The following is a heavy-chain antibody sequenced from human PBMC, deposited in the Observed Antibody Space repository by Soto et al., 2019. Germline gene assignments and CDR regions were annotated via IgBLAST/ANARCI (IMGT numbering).Heavy chain of an antibody. D-gene: IGHD2-15*01. CDR3: ARYCSGGSCYSDAFDI. J-gene: IGHJ3*02. V-gene: IGHV4-34*01. CDR2: INHSGST. Sequence: SETLSLTCAVYGGSFSGYYWSWIRQPPGKGLEWIGEINHSGSTNYNPSLKSRVTISVDTSKNQFSLKLSSVSAADTAVYYCARYCSGGSCYSDAFDIWGQGTMVTV. CDR1: GGSFSGYY.